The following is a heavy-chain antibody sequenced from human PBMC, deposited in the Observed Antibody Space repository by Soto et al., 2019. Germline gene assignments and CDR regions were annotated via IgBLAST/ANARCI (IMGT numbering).Heavy chain of an antibody. J-gene: IGHJ3*02. CDR3: ARDWGHDAFDI. CDR1: GGSNSGYY. V-gene: IGHV4-59*01. Sequence: PSETLSLTCTVSGGSNSGYYWNWIWQPPWKGLEWIWWVYYSGSTNYNPSLKSRVTISVDTSKNQFSLKLSSVTAADTAVYYCARDWGHDAFDIWGRGTMVTVSS. CDR2: VYYSGST. D-gene: IGHD7-27*01.